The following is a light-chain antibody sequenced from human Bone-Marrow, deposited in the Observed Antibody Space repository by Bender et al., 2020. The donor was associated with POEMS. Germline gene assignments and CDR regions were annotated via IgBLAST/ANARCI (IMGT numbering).Light chain of an antibody. V-gene: IGLV2-11*01. CDR3: SSYAANTNSVV. CDR1: SSDIGGYNY. J-gene: IGLJ3*02. CDR2: DVS. Sequence: QSALTQPRSVSGSPGQSVTISCTGTSSDIGGYNYVSWYQQHPGKAPKLMIYDVSSRPSGVSSRFSGSKSGNTASLTVSGLQAEDEADYFCSSYAANTNSVVFGGGTKLTVL.